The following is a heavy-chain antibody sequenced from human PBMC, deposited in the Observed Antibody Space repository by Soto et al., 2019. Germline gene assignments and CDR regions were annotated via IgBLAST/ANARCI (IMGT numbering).Heavy chain of an antibody. CDR2: INPNSGGT. J-gene: IGHJ5*02. V-gene: IGHV1-2*04. CDR3: ARDNRYSSSWYAFDP. CDR1: GYTFTGYY. Sequence: ASVKVSCKASGYTFTGYYMHCVRQAPEQGLEWMGWINPNSGGTNYAQKFQGWVTMTRDTSISTAYMELSRLRSDDTAVYYCARDNRYSSSWYAFDPWGQGTLVTVSS. D-gene: IGHD6-13*01.